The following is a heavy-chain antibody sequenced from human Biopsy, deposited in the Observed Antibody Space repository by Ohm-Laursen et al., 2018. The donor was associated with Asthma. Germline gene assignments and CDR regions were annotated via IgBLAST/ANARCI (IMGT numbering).Heavy chain of an antibody. CDR3: ARWNYNIVTAYYSYFDF. D-gene: IGHD3-9*01. V-gene: IGHV3-33*01. Sequence: SLRLSCSASGFTFSSYGMHWVRQAPGKGLEWVAGMWYAGNSKYYADSVKGRFTSSRDNSKNTVYLQMNGLRAEDTAVYYCARWNYNIVTAYYSYFDFWGQGTLVTVSS. CDR2: MWYAGNSK. J-gene: IGHJ4*02. CDR1: GFTFSSYG.